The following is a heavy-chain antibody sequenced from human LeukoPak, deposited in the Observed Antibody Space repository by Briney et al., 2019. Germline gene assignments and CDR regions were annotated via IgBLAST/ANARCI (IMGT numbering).Heavy chain of an antibody. Sequence: GASVKVSCKASGYTFTSYGISWVRQAPGQGLEWMGWISAYNGNTNYAQKLQGRVTMTRDTSISTAYMELSRLRSDDTAVYYCARGGSGSYPLRAYTVCDYWGQGTLVTVSS. V-gene: IGHV1-18*01. CDR1: GYTFTSYG. CDR3: ARGGSGSYPLRAYTVCDY. J-gene: IGHJ4*02. CDR2: ISAYNGNT. D-gene: IGHD1-26*01.